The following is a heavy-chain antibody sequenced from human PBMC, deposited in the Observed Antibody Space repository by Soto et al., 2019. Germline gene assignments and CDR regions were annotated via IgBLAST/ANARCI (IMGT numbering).Heavy chain of an antibody. D-gene: IGHD3-22*01. Sequence: PSETLSLTCTVSGGSISSYYWSWIRQPPGKGLEWIGYIYYSGSTYYNPSLKSRVTISVDTSKNQFSLKLSSVTAADTAVYYCARGYYYDSSGYHNWGQGTLVTVSS. CDR1: GGSISSYY. CDR3: ARGYYYDSSGYHN. V-gene: IGHV4-59*06. CDR2: IYYSGST. J-gene: IGHJ4*02.